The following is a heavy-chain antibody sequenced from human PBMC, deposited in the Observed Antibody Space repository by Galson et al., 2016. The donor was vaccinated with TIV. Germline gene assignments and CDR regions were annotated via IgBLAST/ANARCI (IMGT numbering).Heavy chain of an antibody. V-gene: IGHV1-18*04. CDR1: GYTLSSYS. Sequence: VKVSCKASGYTLSSYSLNWVRQAPGQGLEWVGWISGYNGNTNSAQKFQGRVTMTTDTSTNTAYMELRSLTSDDTAVYYCARMPTKTFDFWSGYDNQFHMDVWGKGTTVTVSS. J-gene: IGHJ6*03. CDR3: ARMPTKTFDFWSGYDNQFHMDV. D-gene: IGHD3-3*01. CDR2: ISGYNGNT.